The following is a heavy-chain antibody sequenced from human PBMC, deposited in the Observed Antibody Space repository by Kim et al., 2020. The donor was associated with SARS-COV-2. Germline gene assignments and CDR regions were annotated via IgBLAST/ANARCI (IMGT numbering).Heavy chain of an antibody. CDR2: IYYSGST. J-gene: IGHJ2*01. V-gene: IGHV4-39*02. Sequence: SETLSLTCSVSGGFVSTSGYFWAWIRQPPGRGLEWIGMIYYSGSTFYSPSLKGRVTISVDLSWNHFSLTLRSATAADMGVYYCVRLAKSAERYFDLWGRGTLVTVSS. CDR1: GGFVSTSGYF. CDR3: VRLAKSAERYFDL.